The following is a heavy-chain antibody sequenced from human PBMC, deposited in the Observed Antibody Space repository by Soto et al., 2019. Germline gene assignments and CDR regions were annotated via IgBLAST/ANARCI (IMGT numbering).Heavy chain of an antibody. CDR2: ISGNGNTI. CDR3: ARDSAVTTTADY. Sequence: GSLRLSCAASGFSLSDYYMTWIRQAPGRGLEWVSYISGNGNTIYYTDSVKGRFIISRDSAQNSLYLQMNSLRAEDTAVYYCARDSAVTTTADYWAQGTLVTVSS. J-gene: IGHJ4*02. V-gene: IGHV3-11*01. D-gene: IGHD4-17*01. CDR1: GFSLSDYY.